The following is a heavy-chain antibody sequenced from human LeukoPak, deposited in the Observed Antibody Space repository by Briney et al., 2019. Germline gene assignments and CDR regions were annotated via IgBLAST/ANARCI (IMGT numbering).Heavy chain of an antibody. CDR1: GFIFNNFA. Sequence: GGSLRLSCEASGFIFNNFAMSWVRQPPGKGLEWVASISGGGDTKYYADSVKGRLTISRDNSKNTLYLQMNSLRAEDTAVYYCAKDVHYFHNFIDYWGQGTLVTVAS. J-gene: IGHJ4*02. D-gene: IGHD1-20*01. CDR3: AKDVHYFHNFIDY. V-gene: IGHV3-23*01. CDR2: ISGGGDTK.